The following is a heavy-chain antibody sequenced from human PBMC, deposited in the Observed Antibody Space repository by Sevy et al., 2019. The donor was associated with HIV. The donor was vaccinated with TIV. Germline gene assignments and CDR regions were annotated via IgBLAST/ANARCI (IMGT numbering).Heavy chain of an antibody. CDR1: GGSLSSDSFL. Sequence: SETLSLTCTVSGGSLSSDSFLWGWIRQTPGEGLSWIGSISYSGSTYYDPPLKSRITVDVDTSKKQFSLELRSVTAADTAMYYCARHLHFYGIDVWGPGTTVTVSS. V-gene: IGHV4-39*01. J-gene: IGHJ6*02. D-gene: IGHD3-3*02. CDR2: ISYSGST. CDR3: ARHLHFYGIDV.